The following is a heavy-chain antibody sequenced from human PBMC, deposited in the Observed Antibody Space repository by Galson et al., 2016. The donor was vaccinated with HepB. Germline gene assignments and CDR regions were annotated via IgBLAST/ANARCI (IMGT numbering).Heavy chain of an antibody. Sequence: SLRLSCAASGFTFSTYAMNWVRQPPGKGLEWVSAINSGGDGTYYEDSVKGRFTISIDNSKGMLTLHMNSMRAEDTAVYYCAREHSGYMYYWGQGVLVTVSS. D-gene: IGHD5-12*01. CDR1: GFTFSTYA. J-gene: IGHJ4*02. CDR2: INSGGDGT. CDR3: AREHSGYMYY. V-gene: IGHV3-23*01.